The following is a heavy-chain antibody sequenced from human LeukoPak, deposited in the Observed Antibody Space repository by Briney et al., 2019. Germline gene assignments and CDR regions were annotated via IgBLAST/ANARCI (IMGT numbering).Heavy chain of an antibody. V-gene: IGHV1-46*01. CDR1: GYTFTSYY. CDR3: ARDRYSSGYTGD. J-gene: IGHJ4*02. D-gene: IGHD6-19*01. Sequence: ASVKVSCKASGYTFTSYYMDWVRQAPGQGLEWMGIINPSGGSTSYAQKFQDRVTMTRDTSTSTVYMELSSLRSEDTAAYYCARDRYSSGYTGDWGQGTLVTVSS. CDR2: INPSGGST.